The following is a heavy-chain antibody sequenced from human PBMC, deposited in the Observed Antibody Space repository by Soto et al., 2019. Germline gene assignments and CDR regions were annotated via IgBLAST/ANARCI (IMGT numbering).Heavy chain of an antibody. Sequence: ASVKVSCKASGYTFTSYAMHWVRQAPGQRLEWMGWINAGNGNTKYSQKFQGRVTITRDTSASTAYMELSSLRSEDTAVYYCARAVVVARAEYFQHWGQGTLVTVSS. V-gene: IGHV1-3*01. D-gene: IGHD3-22*01. CDR2: INAGNGNT. CDR1: GYTFTSYA. J-gene: IGHJ1*01. CDR3: ARAVVVARAEYFQH.